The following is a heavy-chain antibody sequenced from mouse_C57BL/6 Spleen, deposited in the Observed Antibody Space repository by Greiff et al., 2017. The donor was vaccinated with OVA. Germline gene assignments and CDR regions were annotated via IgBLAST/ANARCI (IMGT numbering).Heavy chain of an antibody. D-gene: IGHD4-1*01. V-gene: IGHV2-6-1*01. CDR3: ARHPTGTYAMDY. J-gene: IGHJ4*01. CDR2: IWSDGST. CDR1: GFSLTSSG. Sequence: QVQLKESGPGLVAPSQSLSITCTVSGFSLTSSGVHWVRQPPGKGLEWLVVIWSDGSTTYNSALKSRLSISKDNSKSQVFLKMNSLQTDDTAMYYCARHPTGTYAMDYWGQGTSVTVSS.